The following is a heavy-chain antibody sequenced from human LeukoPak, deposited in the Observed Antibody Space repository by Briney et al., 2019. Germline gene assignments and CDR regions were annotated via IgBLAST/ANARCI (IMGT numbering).Heavy chain of an antibody. CDR1: GGSINSYY. CDR3: ARYYYDSSGYSHGMDA. CDR2: INDSVVT. V-gene: IGHV4-59*08. J-gene: IGHJ6*02. Sequence: SETLSLTCIVSGGSINSYYWSWIRQPPGNGLQWIGHINDSVVTKYNPSLKSRVTISVDTPKNQFSLKLSYVTAADTAVYYCARYYYDSSGYSHGMDAWGQGTTVTVSS. D-gene: IGHD3-22*01.